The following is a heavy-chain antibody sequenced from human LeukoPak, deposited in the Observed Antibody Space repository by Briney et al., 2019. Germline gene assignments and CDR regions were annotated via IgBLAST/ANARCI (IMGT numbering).Heavy chain of an antibody. J-gene: IGHJ3*02. V-gene: IGHV1-3*01. CDR3: ARSSVYYYDSSDAFDI. D-gene: IGHD3-22*01. CDR1: GYTFTSYA. Sequence: ASAKVSCKASGYTFTSYAMHWVRQAPGQRLEWMGWINAGNGNTKYSQKFQGRVTITRDTSASTAYMELSSLRSEDTAVYYCARSSVYYYDSSDAFDIWGQGTMVTVSS. CDR2: INAGNGNT.